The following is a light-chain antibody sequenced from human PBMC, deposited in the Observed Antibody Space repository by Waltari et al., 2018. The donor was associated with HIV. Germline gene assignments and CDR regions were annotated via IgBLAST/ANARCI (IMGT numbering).Light chain of an antibody. J-gene: IGLJ3*02. CDR1: ALPKQY. CDR3: QAVDSRGTYKGNWV. CDR2: KDS. Sequence: SYELTQPPSVSVSPGQTARITCSGDALPKQYAYWYQQKPGQAPVLVIYKDSERPSGIPERFSGSSSGTTVTLTISGVQAEDEADYYCQAVDSRGTYKGNWVFGGGTKLTVL. V-gene: IGLV3-25*03.